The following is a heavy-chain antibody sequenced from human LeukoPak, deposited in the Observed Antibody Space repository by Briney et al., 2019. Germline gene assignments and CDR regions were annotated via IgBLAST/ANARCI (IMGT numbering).Heavy chain of an antibody. V-gene: IGHV3-7*02. CDR1: GFTFNNYW. J-gene: IGHJ4*02. CDR2: IKQDGSEK. Sequence: GGSLRLFCAASGFTFNNYWMSWVRQAPGRGLEWVANIKQDGSEKNYVDAVKGRFTISRDNAKNALYLQMNSLRAEDTAVYHCASQGYWGQGTLVTISS. CDR3: ASQGY.